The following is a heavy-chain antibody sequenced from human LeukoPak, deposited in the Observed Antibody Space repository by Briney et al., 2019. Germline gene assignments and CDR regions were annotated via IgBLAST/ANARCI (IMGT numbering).Heavy chain of an antibody. V-gene: IGHV3-23*01. D-gene: IGHD5-18*01. Sequence: GGALRLSCIASGFTISDFGMSWVRQAPGEGLEWVSSINNIGVNTHYSESVKGRFTISRDNSKNTLYLQMNSLTVEDTAVYHCARQLWLPDYWGQGTLVTVSS. J-gene: IGHJ4*02. CDR2: INNIGVNT. CDR3: ARQLWLPDY. CDR1: GFTISDFG.